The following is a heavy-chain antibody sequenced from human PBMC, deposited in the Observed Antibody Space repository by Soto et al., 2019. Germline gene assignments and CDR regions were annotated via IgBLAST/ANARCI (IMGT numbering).Heavy chain of an antibody. CDR2: ISASGGAT. CDR1: GFIFGDHA. Sequence: GGSLRLSCAASGFIFGDHAMSWVRQAPGRGLEWVSDISASGGATHYADSVKGRFTISRDNSKNTLYLQMNSLRAEDTAVYYCAKDPSSWYAFDIWGQGTMVTVSS. V-gene: IGHV3-23*01. CDR3: AKDPSSWYAFDI. D-gene: IGHD6-13*01. J-gene: IGHJ3*02.